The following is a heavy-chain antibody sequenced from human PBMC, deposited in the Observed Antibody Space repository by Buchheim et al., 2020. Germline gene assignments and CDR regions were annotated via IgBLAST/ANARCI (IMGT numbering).Heavy chain of an antibody. J-gene: IGHJ3*02. CDR2: INAGNGNT. CDR3: ARVLGGLDHTLQGAFDI. D-gene: IGHD3/OR15-3a*01. Sequence: QVQLVQSGAEVKKPGASVKVSCKASGYTFTSYAMHWVRQAPRQRLEWMGWINAGNGNTKYSQKFQGRVTITRDTSASTAYMELSSLRSEDTAVYYCARVLGGLDHTLQGAFDIRGQGT. V-gene: IGHV1-3*01. CDR1: GYTFTSYA.